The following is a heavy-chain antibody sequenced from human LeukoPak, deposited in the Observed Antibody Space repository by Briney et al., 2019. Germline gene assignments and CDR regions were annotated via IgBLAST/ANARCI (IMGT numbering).Heavy chain of an antibody. D-gene: IGHD3-10*01. CDR1: GFTFSSYS. CDR3: AGDYYGSGSYYH. V-gene: IGHV3-21*01. CDR2: ISSSSSYI. Sequence: KSGGSLRLSCAASGFTFSSYSMNWVRQAPGKGLEWVSSISSSSSYIYYADSVKGRFTISRDNAKNSLYLQMNSLRAEDTAVYYCAGDYYGSGSYYHWGQGTLVTVSS. J-gene: IGHJ5*02.